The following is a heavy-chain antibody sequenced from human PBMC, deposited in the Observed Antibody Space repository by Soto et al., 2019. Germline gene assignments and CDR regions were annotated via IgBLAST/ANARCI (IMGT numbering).Heavy chain of an antibody. J-gene: IGHJ4*02. Sequence: QVTLKESGPVLVQATETLTLTCNVSGFSLTNVQKGVAWIRQPPGKALEWLAHILSDVEQSYTSSLKKRLTVSLDTAKRQVVLVMTNVEPVDTATYYFARISGRFGASHFDFWGQGSSVIVSS. CDR1: GFSLTNVQKG. V-gene: IGHV2-26*01. CDR3: ARISGRFGASHFDF. CDR2: ILSDVEQ. D-gene: IGHD3-10*01.